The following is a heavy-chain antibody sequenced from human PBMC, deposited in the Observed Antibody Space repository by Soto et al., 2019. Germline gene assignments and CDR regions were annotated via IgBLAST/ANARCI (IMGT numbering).Heavy chain of an antibody. CDR1: GFTVRSKY. CDR2: IYGGGTT. Sequence: EVQLVESGGGLIQPGGSLRLSCAASGFTVRSKYMTWVRQAPGKGLEWVSVIYGGGTTYYADSVKGRFTISRDKSKNTLYLHRNSLRAEDTAVYYCVQTTGWPGFDFRGQGTLVTVSS. D-gene: IGHD6-19*01. CDR3: VQTTGWPGFDF. J-gene: IGHJ4*02. V-gene: IGHV3-53*01.